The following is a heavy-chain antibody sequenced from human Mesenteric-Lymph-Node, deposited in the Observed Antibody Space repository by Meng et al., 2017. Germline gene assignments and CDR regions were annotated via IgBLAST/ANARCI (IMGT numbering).Heavy chain of an antibody. CDR1: GFTFSSYS. D-gene: IGHD2-2*01. CDR2: ISSSSSYI. V-gene: IGHV3-21*01. CDR3: ARDPGGEAAIGL. Sequence: EVQLVESGGGLVKPGGYLRRSCAASGFTFSSYSMNWVRQAPGKGLEWVSSISSSSSYIYYADSVKGRFTISRDNAKNSLYLQMNSLRAEDTALYYCARDPGGEAAIGLWGRGTLVTVSS. J-gene: IGHJ2*01.